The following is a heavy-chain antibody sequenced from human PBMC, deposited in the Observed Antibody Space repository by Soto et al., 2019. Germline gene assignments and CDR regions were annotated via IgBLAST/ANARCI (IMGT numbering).Heavy chain of an antibody. Sequence: EVQLVESGGGLVQPGGSLRLSCAASGFTFSSYSMNWVRQAPGKGLEWVSYISSSSSTIYYADSVKGRFTISRDNAKNSLYLQMNSLRAEDTAVYYCARHPERIAEIGGFDPWGQGTLVIVSS. CDR2: ISSSSSTI. V-gene: IGHV3-48*01. CDR1: GFTFSSYS. CDR3: ARHPERIAEIGGFDP. D-gene: IGHD6-13*01. J-gene: IGHJ5*02.